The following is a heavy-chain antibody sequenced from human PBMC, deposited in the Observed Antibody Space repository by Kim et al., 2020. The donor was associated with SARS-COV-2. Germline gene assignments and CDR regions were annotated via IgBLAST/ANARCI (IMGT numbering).Heavy chain of an antibody. V-gene: IGHV4-39*01. CDR1: GGSISSSGYY. J-gene: IGHJ5*02. CDR2: IYYSGST. Sequence: SETLSLTCTVSGGSISSSGYYWGWIRQPPGKGLEWIASIYYSGSTYYNPSFKSRVTISVDTSKNQFSLKLSSVTAADTAVYYCARYSSSPKCFDPWGQGTLVTVSS. CDR3: ARYSSSPKCFDP. D-gene: IGHD6-13*01.